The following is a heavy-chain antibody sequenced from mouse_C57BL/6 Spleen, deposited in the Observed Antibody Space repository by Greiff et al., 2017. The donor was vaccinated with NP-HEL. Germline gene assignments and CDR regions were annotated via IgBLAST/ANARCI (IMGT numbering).Heavy chain of an antibody. CDR2: IYPGDGDT. D-gene: IGHD1-1*01. J-gene: IGHJ1*03. CDR1: GYAFSSSW. CDR3: ARSGITTVVGYFDV. V-gene: IGHV1-82*01. Sequence: QVQLKESGPELVKPGASVKISCKASGYAFSSSWMNWVKQRPGKGLEWIGRIYPGDGDTNYNGKFKGKATLTADKSSSTAYMQLSSLTSEDSAVYFCARSGITTVVGYFDVWGTGTTVTVSS.